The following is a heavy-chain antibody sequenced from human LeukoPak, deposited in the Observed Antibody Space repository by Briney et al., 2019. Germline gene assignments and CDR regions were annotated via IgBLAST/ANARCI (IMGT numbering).Heavy chain of an antibody. CDR3: ARDSLGGEKYYYYYYMDV. Sequence: GGSLRLSCAASGFIFSSYAMHWVRQAPGKGLEWVAVISHDGSNKYYADSVKGRFTISRDNSRNTLYLQMNSLRAEDTAVYYCARDSLGGEKYYYYYYMDVWGKGTTVTVSS. CDR1: GFIFSSYA. CDR2: ISHDGSNK. V-gene: IGHV3-30*04. J-gene: IGHJ6*03. D-gene: IGHD3-16*01.